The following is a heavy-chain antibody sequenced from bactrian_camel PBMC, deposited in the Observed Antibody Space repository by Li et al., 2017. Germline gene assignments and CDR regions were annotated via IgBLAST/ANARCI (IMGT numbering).Heavy chain of an antibody. V-gene: IGHV3S26*01. CDR2: HIIRDGRT. D-gene: IGHD2*01. CDR1: GSTASRVC. CDR3: AAKGGGYCGTDSPEIFAS. Sequence: QVQLVESGGGSVEVGGSLRLSCAASGSTASRVCVAWFRQAPGKEREGVAHIIRDGRTGYADSMKGRVTIPQDNAKNNVYLETNSLVTDDTAMYYCAAKGGGYCGTDSPEIFASWGQGTQVTVS. J-gene: IGHJ4*01.